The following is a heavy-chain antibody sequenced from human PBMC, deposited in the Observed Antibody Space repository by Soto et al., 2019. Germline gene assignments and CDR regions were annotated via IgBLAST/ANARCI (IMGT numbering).Heavy chain of an antibody. Sequence: VQLVESGGGVVQPGRSLRLSCVASGFLCDTYGMHWVRQTPGKGLEWVAIISYDGSHKEYADSVKGRFAISRDNSENTLYLQMNNLGVEDTALYYCAASAFSDHWGQGTQVTVSS. V-gene: IGHV3-30*03. CDR3: AASAFSDH. CDR1: GFLCDTYG. J-gene: IGHJ4*02. D-gene: IGHD3-3*02. CDR2: ISYDGSHK.